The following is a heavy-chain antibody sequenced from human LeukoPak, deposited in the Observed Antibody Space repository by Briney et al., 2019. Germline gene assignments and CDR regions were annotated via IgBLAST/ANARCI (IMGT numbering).Heavy chain of an antibody. J-gene: IGHJ4*02. Sequence: ASVKVSCKVSGYTLTELSMHWVRQAPGKGLEWMGGSDPEDGETIYAQKFQGRVTMTEDTSTDTAYMELSSLRSEDTAVYYCASYDSSGYNPLFDYWGQGTLVTVSS. V-gene: IGHV1-24*01. CDR1: GYTLTELS. CDR2: SDPEDGET. D-gene: IGHD3-22*01. CDR3: ASYDSSGYNPLFDY.